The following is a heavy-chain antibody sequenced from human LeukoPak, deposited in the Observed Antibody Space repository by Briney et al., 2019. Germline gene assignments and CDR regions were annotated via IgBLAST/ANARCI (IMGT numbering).Heavy chain of an antibody. CDR3: AKCSATYYNDAFDV. D-gene: IGHD3-10*02. CDR2: IRGGGAGA. J-gene: IGHJ3*01. CDR1: GFTFSSYA. Sequence: GGSLRLSCAASGFTFSSYAMSWVRQAPGKGLEWVSYIRGGGAGARYAEPVKGRFTISRDNAKNTLYLQMDSLSVEDTATCYCAKCSATYYNDAFDVWGRGTMVTVSS. V-gene: IGHV3-23*01.